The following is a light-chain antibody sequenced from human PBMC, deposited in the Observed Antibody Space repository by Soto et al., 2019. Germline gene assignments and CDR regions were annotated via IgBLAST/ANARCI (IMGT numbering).Light chain of an antibody. CDR3: QQSYSTPRT. J-gene: IGKJ2*01. CDR1: QNIRSY. Sequence: DIEMTQSPSSLSASVGDRFTITCRTSQNIRSYLNWYQQRPGKXPXXLIYATSSLQSGVPSRFSGSGSGTDFALTISSLQPEDFATYYCQQSYSTPRTFGQGTKVDI. V-gene: IGKV1-39*01. CDR2: ATS.